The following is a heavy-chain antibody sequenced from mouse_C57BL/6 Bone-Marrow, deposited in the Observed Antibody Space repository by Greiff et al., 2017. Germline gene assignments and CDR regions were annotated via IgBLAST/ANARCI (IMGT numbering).Heavy chain of an antibody. CDR3: ARRGKLRRYYYAMDY. D-gene: IGHD1-1*01. Sequence: VQLQQSGPELVKPGASVTMSCKASGYTFTDYNMHWVKQSHGKSLEWIGYINPNNGGTSYNQKFKGKATLTVTKSSSTAYMELRSLTSEDSAVYYCARRGKLRRYYYAMDYWGQGTSVTVSS. V-gene: IGHV1-22*01. CDR1: GYTFTDYN. CDR2: INPNNGGT. J-gene: IGHJ4*01.